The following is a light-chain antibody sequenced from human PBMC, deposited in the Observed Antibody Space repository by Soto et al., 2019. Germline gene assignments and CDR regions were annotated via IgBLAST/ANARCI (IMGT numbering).Light chain of an antibody. CDR2: GAS. CDR1: QSVSSSY. Sequence: EIVLTQSPGTLSLSPGERATLSCRASQSVSSSYLAWYQQKPGQAPGLLIYGASSRATGIPDRFSGSGSGTDFPLTISRLEPEDFAVYYCPQYGSSPTFGQGTKLEIK. V-gene: IGKV3-20*01. J-gene: IGKJ2*01. CDR3: PQYGSSPT.